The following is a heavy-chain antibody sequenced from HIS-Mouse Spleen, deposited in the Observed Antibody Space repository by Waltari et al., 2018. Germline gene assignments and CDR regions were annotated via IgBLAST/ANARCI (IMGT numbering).Heavy chain of an antibody. CDR1: GYTFTSYD. V-gene: IGHV1-8*01. D-gene: IGHD4-4*01. Sequence: QAQLVQSGAEVKKPGASVKVSCKASGYTFTSYDIIWVRQATGQGLEWMVWMHPNSGNTGYAQKFQGRVTMTRNTSISTAYMELSSLRSEDTAVYYCARGHDYSNYFDYWGQGTLVTVSS. CDR2: MHPNSGNT. J-gene: IGHJ4*02. CDR3: ARGHDYSNYFDY.